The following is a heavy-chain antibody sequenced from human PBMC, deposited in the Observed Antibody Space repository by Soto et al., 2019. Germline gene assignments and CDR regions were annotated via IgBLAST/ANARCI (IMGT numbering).Heavy chain of an antibody. D-gene: IGHD2-2*01. J-gene: IGHJ6*03. CDR2: IRSKANSYAT. CDR3: TRINLLQDCSSTSCYWDYYYYYYMDV. CDR1: GFTFSGSV. Sequence: GGSLRLSCAASGFTFSGSVMHWVRQASGKGLEWVGRIRSKANSYATAYAASVKGRFTISRDDSKNTAYLQMNSLKTEDTAVYYCTRINLLQDCSSTSCYWDYYYYYYMDVWGKGTTVTVSS. V-gene: IGHV3-73*01.